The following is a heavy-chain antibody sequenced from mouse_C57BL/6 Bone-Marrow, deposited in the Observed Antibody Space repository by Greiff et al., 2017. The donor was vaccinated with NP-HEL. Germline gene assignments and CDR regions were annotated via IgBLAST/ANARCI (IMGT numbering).Heavy chain of an antibody. CDR3: AREVYYGNSFAY. D-gene: IGHD2-1*01. J-gene: IGHJ3*01. CDR2: IYPGDGDT. CDR1: GYAFSSSW. Sequence: VQGVESGPELVKPGASVKISCKASGYAFSSSWMNWVKQRPGKGLEWIGRIYPGDGDTNYNGKFKGKATLTADKSSSTAYMQLSSLTSEDSAVYFCAREVYYGNSFAYWGQGTLVTVSA. V-gene: IGHV1-82*01.